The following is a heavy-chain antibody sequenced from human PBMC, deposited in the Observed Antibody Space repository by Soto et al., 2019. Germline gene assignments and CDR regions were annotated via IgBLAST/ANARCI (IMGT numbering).Heavy chain of an antibody. V-gene: IGHV3-53*04. CDR3: ATESPHSSSWFNPSYYGMDV. Sequence: EVQLVESGGGLVQPGGSLRLSCAASGFTVSSNYMSWVRQAPGKGLEWVSVIYSGGSTYYADSVKGRFTISRHNSKNTLYLQMNSLRAEDTAVYYCATESPHSSSWFNPSYYGMDVWGQGTTVTVSS. D-gene: IGHD6-13*01. CDR2: IYSGGST. CDR1: GFTVSSNY. J-gene: IGHJ6*02.